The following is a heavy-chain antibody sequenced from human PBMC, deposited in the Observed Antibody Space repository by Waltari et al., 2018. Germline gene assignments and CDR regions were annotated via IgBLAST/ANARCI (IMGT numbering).Heavy chain of an antibody. CDR2: KSYDGRNK. CDR1: GFTFSSYA. Sequence: QVQLVESGGGVVQPGRSLRLSCAASGFTFSSYAMHWVRQAPGKGLEWGAFKSYDGRNKYYADSVNGRFTISRDNSKNTLYLQMNSLRAEDTAVYYCARDGLALDYWGQGTLVTVSS. CDR3: ARDGLALDY. D-gene: IGHD5-12*01. J-gene: IGHJ4*02. V-gene: IGHV3-30*04.